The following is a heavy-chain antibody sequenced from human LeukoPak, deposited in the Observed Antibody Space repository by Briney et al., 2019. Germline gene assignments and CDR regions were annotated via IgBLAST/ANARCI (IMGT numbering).Heavy chain of an antibody. D-gene: IGHD6-13*01. CDR1: GFTFGDYA. CDR2: IRSKAYRETT. Sequence: HPGGSLRLSCTASGFTFGDYAMSWVRQAPGKGLEWVGSIRSKAYRETTDYAASVQGRFTVSRDDSKSISYLQMNSLKTEDTAVYYCTPHAMEQLPHYWGQGTLVTVSS. J-gene: IGHJ4*02. CDR3: TPHAMEQLPHY. V-gene: IGHV3-49*04.